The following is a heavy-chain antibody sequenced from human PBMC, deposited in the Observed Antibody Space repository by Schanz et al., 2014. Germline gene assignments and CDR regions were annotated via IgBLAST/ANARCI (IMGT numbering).Heavy chain of an antibody. CDR3: AIHYGDRPL. J-gene: IGHJ4*02. CDR2: MNPTTGNR. Sequence: QVQLVQSGAEVKKPGVSVKVSCKASGYTFTTYYIHWVRQAPGQGLEWMGWMNPTTGNRGYAQNCQVRAAMSRDTALKTAYMEMTELKFEDAGLYYCAIHYGDRPLWGQGTLIAVSS. D-gene: IGHD4-17*01. V-gene: IGHV1-8*01. CDR1: GYTFTTYY.